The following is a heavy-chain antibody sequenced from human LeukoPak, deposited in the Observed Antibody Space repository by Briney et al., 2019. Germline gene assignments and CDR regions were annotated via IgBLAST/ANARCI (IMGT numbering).Heavy chain of an antibody. V-gene: IGHV1-2*02. D-gene: IGHD2-2*01. CDR3: ARGGPAARRLNYYYMDV. Sequence: ASLKVSCKASGYTFTGYYMHWVRQAPGPGLEWMGWINPNSGGTNYTQTFQGRVTMTRDTSISTPYMELSRLRSDDTAVYYCARGGPAARRLNYYYMDVWGKGTTVTVS. J-gene: IGHJ6*03. CDR1: GYTFTGYY. CDR2: INPNSGGT.